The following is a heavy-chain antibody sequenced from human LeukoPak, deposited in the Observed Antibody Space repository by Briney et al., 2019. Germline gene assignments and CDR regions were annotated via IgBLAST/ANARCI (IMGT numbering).Heavy chain of an antibody. CDR2: IYYSGST. D-gene: IGHD3-22*01. V-gene: IGHV4-59*01. CDR1: GDSISTYY. J-gene: IGHJ4*02. Sequence: SETLSLTCTVSGDSISTYYWSWIRQPPGKGLEWIGYIYYSGSTNYNPSLKSRVTISVDTSKNQFSLKLSSVTAADTAVYYCARGGGYYYGLDYWGQGTLVTVSS. CDR3: ARGGGYYYGLDY.